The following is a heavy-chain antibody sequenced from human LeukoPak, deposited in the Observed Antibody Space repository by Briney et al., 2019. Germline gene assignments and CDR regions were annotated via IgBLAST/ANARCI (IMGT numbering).Heavy chain of an antibody. CDR3: TRHGRGAYASLGGVDY. CDR1: GFTFGDYA. J-gene: IGHJ4*02. Sequence: GGSLRLSCTVSGFTFGDYAMSWFRQAPGKGREWVGRIKSKTDGGTTDYAAPVKGRFSISRDDSKNTRYLQMNLLKTEDTAVYYWTRHGRGAYASLGGVDYWGQGTLVTVSS. V-gene: IGHV3-15*01. CDR2: IKSKTDGGTT. D-gene: IGHD3-16*01.